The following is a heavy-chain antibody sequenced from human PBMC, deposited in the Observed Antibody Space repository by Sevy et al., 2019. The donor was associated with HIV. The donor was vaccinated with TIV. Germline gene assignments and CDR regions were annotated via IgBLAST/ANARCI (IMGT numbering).Heavy chain of an antibody. J-gene: IGHJ3*02. CDR2: LSFGCGKI. CDR1: GFDFSIYS. CDR3: AREGVIYDDDGRDFDDAFDI. D-gene: IGHD2-21*01. V-gene: IGHV3-23*01. Sequence: GGSLRLSCAASGFDFSIYSMSWVRQAPGKGLEWVSTLSFGCGKINYADSVKGRFTISRDNSKSSVYLQMNSLRAEDTAVYYCAREGVIYDDDGRDFDDAFDIWGHGTMVTVSS.